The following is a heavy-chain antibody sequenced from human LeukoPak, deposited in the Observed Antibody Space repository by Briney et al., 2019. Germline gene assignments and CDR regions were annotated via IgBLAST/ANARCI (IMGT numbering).Heavy chain of an antibody. Sequence: GGSLRLSCAASGFTFSSYWMHWVRQAPGKGLVWVSRISSDGSSTRYADSVKGRFTISRDNAKNTLFLQMNSLRAEDTAVYYWARGGWQWLVPYYFDYWGQGTLVTVSS. CDR2: ISSDGSST. J-gene: IGHJ4*02. CDR1: GFTFSSYW. CDR3: ARGGWQWLVPYYFDY. D-gene: IGHD6-19*01. V-gene: IGHV3-74*01.